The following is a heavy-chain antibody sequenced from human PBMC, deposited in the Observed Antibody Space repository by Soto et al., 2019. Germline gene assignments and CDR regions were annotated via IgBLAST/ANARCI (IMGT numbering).Heavy chain of an antibody. Sequence: QVQLVQSGAEVKKPGASVKVSCKASGYTFTSYDINWVRQATGQGLEWMGWMNPNSGNTGYAQKFQGRVTRTRNTAVSTAYFELSSLGSEDTAVYYCAREREAGDPFDYWGQGTPVTVAA. CDR2: MNPNSGNT. D-gene: IGHD2-21*01. J-gene: IGHJ4*02. CDR3: AREREAGDPFDY. CDR1: GYTFTSYD. V-gene: IGHV1-8*01.